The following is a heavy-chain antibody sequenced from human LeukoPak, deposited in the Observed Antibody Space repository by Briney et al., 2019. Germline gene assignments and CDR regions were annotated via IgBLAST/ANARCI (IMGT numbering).Heavy chain of an antibody. V-gene: IGHV1-2*06. J-gene: IGHJ5*02. CDR1: GYTFTSYG. Sequence: GASVKVSCKASGYTFTSYGISWVRQAPGQGLEWMGRINPNSGGTNYAQKFQGRVTMTRDTSISTAYMGLSRLRSDDTAVYYCARAVNYDFWSGSGNWFDPWGQGTLVTVSS. CDR3: ARAVNYDFWSGSGNWFDP. CDR2: INPNSGGT. D-gene: IGHD3-3*01.